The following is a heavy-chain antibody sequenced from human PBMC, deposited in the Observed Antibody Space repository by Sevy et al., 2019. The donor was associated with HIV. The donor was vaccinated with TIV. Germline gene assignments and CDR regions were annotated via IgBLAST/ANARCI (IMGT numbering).Heavy chain of an antibody. CDR2: IYSGGST. D-gene: IGHD6-13*01. CDR1: GFTVSSNY. CDR3: ARGPLGGIAAAGNY. J-gene: IGHJ4*02. Sequence: GGSLRLSCAASGFTVSSNYMSWVRQAPGKGLEWVSVIYSGGSTNYADSAKRRFTISKDNSKNTLYLQMNSLRAEDTAVYYCARGPLGGIAAAGNYWGQGTLVTVSS. V-gene: IGHV3-53*01.